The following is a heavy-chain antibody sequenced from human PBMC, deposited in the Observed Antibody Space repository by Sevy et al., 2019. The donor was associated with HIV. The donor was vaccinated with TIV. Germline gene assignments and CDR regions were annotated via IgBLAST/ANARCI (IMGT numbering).Heavy chain of an antibody. CDR3: ARDTAMVFYYSDSSGYYWDWFDP. CDR2: ISSSSSYT. Sequence: GGSLRLSCAASGFTFSDYYMSWIRQAPGKGLEWVSYISSSSSYTNCADSVKGRFTISRDNAKNSLYLQMNSLRAEDTAVYYCARDTAMVFYYSDSSGYYWDWFDPWGQGTLVTVSS. CDR1: GFTFSDYY. D-gene: IGHD3-22*01. V-gene: IGHV3-11*06. J-gene: IGHJ5*02.